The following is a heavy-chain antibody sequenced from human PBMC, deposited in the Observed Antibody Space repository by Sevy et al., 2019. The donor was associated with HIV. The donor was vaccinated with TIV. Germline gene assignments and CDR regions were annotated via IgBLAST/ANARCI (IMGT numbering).Heavy chain of an antibody. CDR1: GFPLTGHH. CDR2: INSKSGGT. J-gene: IGHJ4*02. Sequence: ASVKVSCKTSGFPLTGHHMHWVRQAPGHGLEWIGWINSKSGGTNYAQQFQGRVIMTRDTSFSTISMDLTGLKSDDTAIYYCARHTGFMLDSWGQGTLITVSS. V-gene: IGHV1-2*02. CDR3: ARHTGFMLDS. D-gene: IGHD3-9*01.